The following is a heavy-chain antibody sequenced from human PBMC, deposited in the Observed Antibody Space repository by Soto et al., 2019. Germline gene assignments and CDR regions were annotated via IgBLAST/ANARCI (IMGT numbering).Heavy chain of an antibody. CDR3: ARDVSQGSSSLYLDAFDI. J-gene: IGHJ3*02. CDR1: GFTLSAYW. Sequence: EVQLEESGGDLVQPGGSLRLSCAASGFTLSAYWMTWVRQAPGKGLEWVANINRDGSKKSYLDSVRGRFTISRDNVGNSLYLQMDSVRADDTALYYCARDVSQGSSSLYLDAFDIWGQGTMVTVSS. CDR2: INRDGSKK. D-gene: IGHD6-13*01. V-gene: IGHV3-7*05.